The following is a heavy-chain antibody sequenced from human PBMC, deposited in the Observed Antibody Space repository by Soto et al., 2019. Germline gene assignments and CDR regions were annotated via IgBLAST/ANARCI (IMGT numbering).Heavy chain of an antibody. J-gene: IGHJ5*02. CDR1: GFIFSDYA. CDR3: TAVTTIRVP. D-gene: IGHD4-17*01. CDR2: ISGTDGTT. Sequence: PGGSLRLSCATSGFIFSDYAMSWFRQAPGKGLEWVSYISGTDGTTDYADSVKGRFTISRDNSKNTLYLQMIGLRADDTAVYYCTAVTTIRVPWGQGTLVTVSS. V-gene: IGHV3-23*01.